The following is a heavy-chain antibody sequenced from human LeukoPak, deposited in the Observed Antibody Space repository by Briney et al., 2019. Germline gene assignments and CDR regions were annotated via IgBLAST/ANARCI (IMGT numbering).Heavy chain of an antibody. CDR3: ARVGDILTGYRPFDY. Sequence: GASVKVSCKASGYTFTGYYMHWVRQAPGQGLEWMGIINPSGGSTSYAQKFQGRVTMTRDMSTSTVYMELSSLRSEDTAVYYCARVGDILTGYRPFDYWGQGTLVTVSS. V-gene: IGHV1-46*01. D-gene: IGHD3-9*01. J-gene: IGHJ4*02. CDR1: GYTFTGYY. CDR2: INPSGGST.